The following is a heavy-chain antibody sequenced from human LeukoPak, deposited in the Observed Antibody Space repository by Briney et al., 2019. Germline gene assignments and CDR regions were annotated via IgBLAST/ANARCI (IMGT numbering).Heavy chain of an antibody. CDR2: ISGSGDST. CDR1: GCPFSSYV. D-gene: IGHD3-22*01. CDR3: ARQVGFCSDSTCYFDH. J-gene: IGHJ4*01. Sequence: PGGSLRLSCAASGCPFSSYVMRWVRQGPGKGLQWVSAISGSGDSTDYADSVKGRFTISRDNSKNILFPQMSSLRADDTAIYYCARQVGFCSDSTCYFDHWGQGTLVTVSS. V-gene: IGHV3-23*01.